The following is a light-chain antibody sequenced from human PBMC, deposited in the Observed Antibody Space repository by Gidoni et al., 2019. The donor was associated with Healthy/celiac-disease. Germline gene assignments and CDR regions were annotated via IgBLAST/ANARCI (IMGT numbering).Light chain of an antibody. CDR2: DAS. V-gene: IGKV1-33*01. J-gene: IGKJ2*01. Sequence: DIQMTQSPSSLSASVGDRVTITCQASQDLSNYLNWYQQKPGQAPKLLIYDASNLETGVPSRFSGSGSGTDFTFTIRGLQPEDIATYYCQQYDNLPPYTFSQGTKLEIK. CDR1: QDLSNY. CDR3: QQYDNLPPYT.